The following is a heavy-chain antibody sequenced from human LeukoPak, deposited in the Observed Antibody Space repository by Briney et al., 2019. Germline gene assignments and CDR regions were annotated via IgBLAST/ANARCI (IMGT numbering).Heavy chain of an antibody. Sequence: SETLSLTCAVYGGSFSGYYWSWIRQPPGKGLEWIGEINHSGSTNYNPSLKSRVAISVDTSKNQFSLKLSSVTAADTAVYYCARGRTNGAQLWLRYFDYWGQGTLVTVSS. CDR3: ARGRTNGAQLWLRYFDY. CDR2: INHSGST. V-gene: IGHV4-34*01. CDR1: GGSFSGYY. J-gene: IGHJ4*02. D-gene: IGHD5-18*01.